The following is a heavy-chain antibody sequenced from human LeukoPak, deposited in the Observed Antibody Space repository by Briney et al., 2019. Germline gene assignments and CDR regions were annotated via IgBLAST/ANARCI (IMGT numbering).Heavy chain of an antibody. CDR1: GGSFSGYY. CDR2: INHSGST. CDR3: ARGRRKLRSLPFEY. Sequence: SETLSLTCAVYGGSFSGYYWSWIRQPPGKGLEWIGEINHSGSTNYNPSLKSRVTISVDTSKNQFSLKLSSVTAADTAVYYCARGRRKLRSLPFEYWDQGTLVTVSS. D-gene: IGHD3-10*02. J-gene: IGHJ4*02. V-gene: IGHV4-34*01.